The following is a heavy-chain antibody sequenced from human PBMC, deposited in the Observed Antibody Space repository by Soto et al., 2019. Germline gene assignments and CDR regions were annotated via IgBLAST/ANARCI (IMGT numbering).Heavy chain of an antibody. Sequence: QVQLVQSGAEVKKPGSSVKVSCKASGGTFSSYAISWVRQAPGQGLEWMGGIIPIFGTANYAQKFQGRVTITADESTSTADMELSSLRAEDTAVYYRASSVAKYYYYGMDVWGQGTTVTVSS. CDR1: GGTFSSYA. D-gene: IGHD5-12*01. CDR2: IIPIFGTA. J-gene: IGHJ6*02. CDR3: ASSVAKYYYYGMDV. V-gene: IGHV1-69*12.